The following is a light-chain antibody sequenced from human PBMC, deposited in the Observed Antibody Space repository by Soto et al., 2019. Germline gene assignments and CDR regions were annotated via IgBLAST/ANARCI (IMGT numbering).Light chain of an antibody. V-gene: IGKV4-1*01. J-gene: IGKJ2*01. Sequence: DIVLTQSPDSLAVSLGERATINCKSSQSVLYSSNNKNYLAWYQQKPGQPPKLLIYWASTRESGVPDRFSGSGSGTDFTLTITSLKAEDVAVYYCQQYYNTPTTFGQGTKLEIK. CDR2: WAS. CDR1: QSVLYSSNNKNY. CDR3: QQYYNTPTT.